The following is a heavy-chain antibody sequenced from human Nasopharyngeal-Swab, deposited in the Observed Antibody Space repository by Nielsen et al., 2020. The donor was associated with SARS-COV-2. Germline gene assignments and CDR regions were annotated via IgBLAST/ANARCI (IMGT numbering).Heavy chain of an antibody. CDR3: ARSVADNDAFDL. J-gene: IGHJ3*01. V-gene: IGHV3-66*01. Sequence: GGSLRLSCAASRFTVSDFYMSWVRQAPGKGLQWVPIIYVGGGTYYADSVKARFIISRDDSRNTVSLQLNSLRVDDTGVYYCARSVADNDAFDLWGPGTVVSVSS. CDR1: RFTVSDFY. CDR2: IYVGGGT.